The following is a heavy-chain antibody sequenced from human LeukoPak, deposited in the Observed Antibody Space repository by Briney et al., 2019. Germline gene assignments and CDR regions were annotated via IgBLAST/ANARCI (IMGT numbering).Heavy chain of an antibody. J-gene: IGHJ3*02. CDR3: ARANYYDSIGDAFDI. D-gene: IGHD3-22*01. CDR2: INPNSGGT. Sequence: ASVQVSCKASGFTFPDYYMHWVRQAPGQGLEWMRRINPNSGGTNYAQKFQGWVTMTRDTSINTAYMELSSLKSDDTAVYYCARANYYDSIGDAFDIWGQGTMVTVSS. CDR1: GFTFPDYY. V-gene: IGHV1-2*04.